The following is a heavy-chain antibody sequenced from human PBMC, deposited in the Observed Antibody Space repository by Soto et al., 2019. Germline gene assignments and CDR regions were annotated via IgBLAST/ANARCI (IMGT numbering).Heavy chain of an antibody. CDR1: GYTFTTYG. V-gene: IGHV1-18*01. CDR3: VRDLYMAVAGTGYFLH. Sequence: ASVKVSCKASGYTFTTYGISWVRQVPGQGLEWMGWISGYNGNTNYAQKFQGRVTMTTDTSTSTAYMELRSLRSDDTAVYYCVRDLYMAVAGTGYFLHWGQGTLVTVSS. J-gene: IGHJ1*01. CDR2: ISGYNGNT. D-gene: IGHD6-19*01.